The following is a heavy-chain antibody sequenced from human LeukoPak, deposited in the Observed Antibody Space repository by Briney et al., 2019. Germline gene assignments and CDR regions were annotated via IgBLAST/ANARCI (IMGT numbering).Heavy chain of an antibody. CDR2: IYVSGIT. CDR3: ARTGIEVAGTVYFDY. J-gene: IGHJ4*02. D-gene: IGHD6-19*01. CDR1: GASISSYY. Sequence: SETLSLTCTVSGASISSYYWSWIRQPAGRGLEWIGRIYVSGITNYNPSLKSRVTMSVDTSKNQFFLKLSSVTAADTAVYYCARTGIEVAGTVYFDYWGQGTPVIVSS. V-gene: IGHV4-4*07.